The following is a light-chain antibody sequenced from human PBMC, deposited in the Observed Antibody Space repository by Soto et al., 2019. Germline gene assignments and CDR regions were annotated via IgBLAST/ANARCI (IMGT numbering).Light chain of an antibody. CDR1: SSDVGSYNL. Sequence: QSALTQPASVSGSPGQSITISCTGTSSDVGSYNLVSWYQQLPGKAPKLIIYEVSRRPSGVSNRFSGSKSGNTASLTISELQAEDEADYYCCSWAGSNTFYFFGTGTKVTVL. CDR3: CSWAGSNTFYF. CDR2: EVS. J-gene: IGLJ1*01. V-gene: IGLV2-23*02.